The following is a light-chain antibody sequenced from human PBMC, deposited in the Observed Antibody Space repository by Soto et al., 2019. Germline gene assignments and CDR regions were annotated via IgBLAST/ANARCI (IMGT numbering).Light chain of an antibody. CDR1: SGSVSTSYY. Sequence: AVVTQEPSFSVSPGRTVTLTCGLSSGSVSTSYYPSWYQQTPGQAPRTLIYSTNTRSSGVPDRFSGSILGNKAALTITGAQADYESDYYCVLYMGSGISVFGVGTQLTV. CDR2: STN. CDR3: VLYMGSGISV. V-gene: IGLV8-61*01. J-gene: IGLJ3*02.